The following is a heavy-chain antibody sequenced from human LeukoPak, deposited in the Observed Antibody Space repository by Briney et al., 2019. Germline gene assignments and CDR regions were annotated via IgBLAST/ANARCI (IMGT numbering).Heavy chain of an antibody. V-gene: IGHV3-23*01. CDR1: GFPFSSYA. CDR3: AKDYYDRSGSLDY. D-gene: IGHD3-22*01. Sequence: GALSLSFAASGFPFSSYAMSWVRPAPGKGLEWVSAISGSGGSTYYADSVKGRFTISRDNSKNTLYLQMNSLRAEDTAVYCCAKDYYDRSGSLDYWGQGTLVTVSS. J-gene: IGHJ4*02. CDR2: ISGSGGST.